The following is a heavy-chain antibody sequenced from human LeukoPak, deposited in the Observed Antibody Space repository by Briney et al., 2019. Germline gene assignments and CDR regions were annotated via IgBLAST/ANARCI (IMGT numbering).Heavy chain of an antibody. CDR1: GYSFTSYW. V-gene: IGHV5-51*01. CDR2: IYPGDSDT. J-gene: IGHJ6*03. Sequence: GESLKISCKGSGYSFTSYWIGWVRQMPGKGLEWMGIIYPGDSDTRYSPSFQGQVTISADKSISTAYLQWSSLKASDTAMYYCARHRRITMVRGVKPHYYYYYMDVWGKGTTVTFSS. CDR3: ARHRRITMVRGVKPHYYYYYMDV. D-gene: IGHD3-10*01.